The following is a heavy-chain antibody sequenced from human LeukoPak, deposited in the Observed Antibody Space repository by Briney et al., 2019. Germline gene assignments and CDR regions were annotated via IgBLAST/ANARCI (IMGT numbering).Heavy chain of an antibody. CDR2: ISTSSSYI. V-gene: IGHV3-21*01. J-gene: IGHJ4*02. CDR1: GFTFSNYN. Sequence: GGSLRLSCAASGFTFSNYNMNWVRQAPGKGLEWVSSISTSSSYIYYADSVKGRFTISRDNAKNSLCLQMNSLRAEDTAVYYCARRPYYYDSLDYWGLDYWGQGTLVTVSS. CDR3: ARRPYYYDSLDYWGLDY. D-gene: IGHD3-22*01.